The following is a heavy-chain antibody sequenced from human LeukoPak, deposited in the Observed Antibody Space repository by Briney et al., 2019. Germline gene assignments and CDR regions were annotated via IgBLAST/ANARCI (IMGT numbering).Heavy chain of an antibody. Sequence: SETLSLTCSVSGGSISLSYYYWGWIRQPPGKALEWIGSVYYSGTTSYNPSLKSRVTISVDMSKNHFSLRLSSVTAADTALYYCAKHYMGSSYNHGLDCWGQGTLVTVSS. D-gene: IGHD3-10*01. CDR1: GGSISLSYYY. V-gene: IGHV4-39*01. CDR2: VYYSGTT. CDR3: AKHYMGSSYNHGLDC. J-gene: IGHJ4*02.